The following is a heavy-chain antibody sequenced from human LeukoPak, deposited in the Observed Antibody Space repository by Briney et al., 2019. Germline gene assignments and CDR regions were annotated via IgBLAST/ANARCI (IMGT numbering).Heavy chain of an antibody. D-gene: IGHD6-19*01. Sequence: GASVKVSCKASGYTFTSYGISWVRQAPGQGLEWMGGIIPIFGTANYAQKFQGRVTMTADESTSTAYMELSSLRSEDTAVYYCASHSGWYVNYYYGMDVWGQGTTVTVSS. CDR1: GYTFTSYG. J-gene: IGHJ6*02. CDR2: IIPIFGTA. CDR3: ASHSGWYVNYYYGMDV. V-gene: IGHV1-69*13.